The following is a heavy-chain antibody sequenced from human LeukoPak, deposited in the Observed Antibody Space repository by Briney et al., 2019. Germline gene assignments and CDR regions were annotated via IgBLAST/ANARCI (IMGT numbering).Heavy chain of an antibody. V-gene: IGHV4-59*01. CDR3: AEGESGDYFDY. J-gene: IGHJ4*02. Sequence: SETLSLTCTVSGDSISGYYWNWIRQPSGKGLEWIGYIFYSGSTNYNPSLKSRVTISVDTSKNQFSLKLSSVTAADTAVYYCAEGESGDYFDYWGRGTLVTVSS. CDR1: GDSISGYY. CDR2: IFYSGST. D-gene: IGHD7-27*01.